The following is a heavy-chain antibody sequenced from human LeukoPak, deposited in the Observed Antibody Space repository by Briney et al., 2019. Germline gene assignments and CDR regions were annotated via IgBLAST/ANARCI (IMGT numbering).Heavy chain of an antibody. V-gene: IGHV3-21*01. J-gene: IGHJ3*02. CDR3: ARDLTSYYDILTGYYFFDAFDI. D-gene: IGHD3-9*01. CDR1: GFTFSSYS. CDR2: ISSSSSYI. Sequence: PGGSLRLSCAASGFTFSSYSMNWVRQAPGKWLEWVSSISSSSSYIYYADSVKGRFTISRDNAKNSLYLQMNSLRAEDTAVYYCARDLTSYYDILTGYYFFDAFDIWGQGTMVTVSS.